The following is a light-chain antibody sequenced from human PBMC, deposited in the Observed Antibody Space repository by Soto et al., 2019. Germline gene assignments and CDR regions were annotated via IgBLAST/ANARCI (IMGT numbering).Light chain of an antibody. J-gene: IGKJ1*01. CDR2: GAS. CDR1: QSISSN. Sequence: EIVMTQSPATLSVSPGERATLSCRASQSISSNSAWYQQKPGQAPRLLIYGASTRATGFPARFSGSGSGTEFALTISSLQSEDFAVYYCHQYNDWPRTFGQGTKVEIK. CDR3: HQYNDWPRT. V-gene: IGKV3-15*01.